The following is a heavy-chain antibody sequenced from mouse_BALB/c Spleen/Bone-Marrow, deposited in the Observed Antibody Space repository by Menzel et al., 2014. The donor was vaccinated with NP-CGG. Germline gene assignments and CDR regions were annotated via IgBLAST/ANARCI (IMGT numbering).Heavy chain of an antibody. V-gene: IGHV3-5*02. J-gene: IGHJ2*01. CDR1: GISITTGNYR. CDR2: IYYSGTI. Sequence: EVHLVESGPGLVKPSQTVSLTCTVTGISITTGNYRWSWIRQFPGNKLEWIGYIYYSGTITYNPSLTSRTTITRDTSKNQFFLEMNSLTAEDTATYYCARGAMITTGYFDYWGQGTTLTVSS. CDR3: ARGAMITTGYFDY. D-gene: IGHD2-4*01.